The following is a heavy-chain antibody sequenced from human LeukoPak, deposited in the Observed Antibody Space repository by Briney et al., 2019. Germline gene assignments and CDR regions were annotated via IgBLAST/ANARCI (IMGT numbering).Heavy chain of an antibody. D-gene: IGHD4-17*01. CDR3: AREREGPYGYLDY. CDR2: IYHSGRT. Sequence: SETLSLTCTVSGYSITNNYYWDWIRQPPGKGLEWIASIYHSGRTYYNPALKSRVTISVDTSKNQFSLKLSSVTAADTAVYYCAREREGPYGYLDYWGQGTLVTVSS. CDR1: GYSITNNYY. J-gene: IGHJ4*02. V-gene: IGHV4-38-2*02.